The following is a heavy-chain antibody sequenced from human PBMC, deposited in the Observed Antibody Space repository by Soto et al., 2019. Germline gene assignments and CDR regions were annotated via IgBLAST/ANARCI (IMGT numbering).Heavy chain of an antibody. CDR3: ARGYDSSGYSPDYYYGMDV. V-gene: IGHV1-18*01. Sequence: ASVKVSCKASGYTFTSYGISWVRQAPGQGLEWMGWISAYNGNTNYAQKLQGRVTMTTDTSTSTAYMELRSLRSDDTAVYYCARGYDSSGYSPDYYYGMDVWGQGTTVTVSS. J-gene: IGHJ6*02. CDR1: GYTFTSYG. CDR2: ISAYNGNT. D-gene: IGHD3-22*01.